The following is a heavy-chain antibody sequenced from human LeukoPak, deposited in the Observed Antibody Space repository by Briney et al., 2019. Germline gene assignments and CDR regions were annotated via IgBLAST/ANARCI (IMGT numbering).Heavy chain of an antibody. CDR2: INHSGST. CDR1: GGSFSGYY. J-gene: IGHJ6*03. V-gene: IGHV4-34*01. CDR3: ARGGDIVVVPAAARNYYYYMDV. Sequence: TSETLPLTCAVYGGSFSGYYWSWIRQPPGKGLEWIGEINHSGSTNYNPSLKSRVTISVDTSKNQFSLKLSSVTAADTAVYYCARGGDIVVVPAAARNYYYYMDVWGKGTTVTVSS. D-gene: IGHD2-2*01.